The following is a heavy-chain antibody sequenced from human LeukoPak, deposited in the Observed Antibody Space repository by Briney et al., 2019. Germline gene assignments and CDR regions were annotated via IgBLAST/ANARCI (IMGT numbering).Heavy chain of an antibody. J-gene: IGHJ4*02. D-gene: IGHD1-26*01. CDR1: GFTVSSHY. V-gene: IGHV3-53*01. CDR2: IYGGGGT. Sequence: GGSLRLSCAASGFTVSSHYMTWVRQAPGKGLEWVSLIYGGGGTYYADSVQGRFTISRDNSKNTVYLQVNNVRVEDTAVYYCARGISGNYSPSDYWGQGTLVTVSS. CDR3: ARGISGNYSPSDY.